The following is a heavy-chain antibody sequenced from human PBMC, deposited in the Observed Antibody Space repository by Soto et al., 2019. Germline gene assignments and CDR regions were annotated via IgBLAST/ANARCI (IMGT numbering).Heavy chain of an antibody. V-gene: IGHV1-8*02. CDR3: ARGALTTKTEH. CDR1: GYTFTAFD. D-gene: IGHD1-1*01. CDR2: MNPETGNT. J-gene: IGHJ4*02. Sequence: QVQLVQSGAEVKKPGAPVRVSCKASGYTFTAFDINWVRQAPGQGLEWMGWMNPETGNTRYAQKFQGRFIMTRDTSTSTAYMELSSLTSEDTAVYYCARGALTTKTEHWGQGTLVTVSS.